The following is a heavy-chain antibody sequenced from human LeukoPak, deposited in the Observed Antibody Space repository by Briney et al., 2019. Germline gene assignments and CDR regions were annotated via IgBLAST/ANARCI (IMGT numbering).Heavy chain of an antibody. J-gene: IGHJ5*02. Sequence: GGSLRLSCAASGFTFSDYYMSWIRQAPGKGLEWVSYISERSSHTTYADSVKGRFTISRDNAKNSLYLKMNSLRAEDKAVYYCARGRLVFDPWGQGTLVTVSS. D-gene: IGHD6-6*01. V-gene: IGHV3-11*05. CDR3: ARGRLVFDP. CDR1: GFTFSDYY. CDR2: ISERSSHT.